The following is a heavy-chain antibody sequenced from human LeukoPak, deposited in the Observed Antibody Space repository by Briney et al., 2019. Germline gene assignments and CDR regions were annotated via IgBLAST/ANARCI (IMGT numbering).Heavy chain of an antibody. J-gene: IGHJ6*03. Sequence: GGSLRLSCAASGFTLSSYWMHWVRQAPGKGLVWVSRINTEGSSTNYADSVKGRFTISRDNAKNTLYLQMNSLRAEDTAVYYCARDSKLRFLFYYMDVWGKGTTVTVSS. CDR1: GFTLSSYW. D-gene: IGHD3-3*01. CDR2: INTEGSST. V-gene: IGHV3-74*01. CDR3: ARDSKLRFLFYYMDV.